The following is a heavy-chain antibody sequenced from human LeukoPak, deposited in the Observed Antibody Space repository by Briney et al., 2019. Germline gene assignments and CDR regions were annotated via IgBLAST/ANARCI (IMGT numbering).Heavy chain of an antibody. J-gene: IGHJ6*03. Sequence: GGSLRLSCAASGFTLSSYWMHWVRQAPGKGLVWVSRINTEGSSTNYADSVKGRFTISRDNAKNTLYLQMNSLRAEDTAVYYCARDSKLRFLFYYMDVWGKGTTVTVSS. CDR1: GFTLSSYW. D-gene: IGHD3-3*01. CDR2: INTEGSST. V-gene: IGHV3-74*01. CDR3: ARDSKLRFLFYYMDV.